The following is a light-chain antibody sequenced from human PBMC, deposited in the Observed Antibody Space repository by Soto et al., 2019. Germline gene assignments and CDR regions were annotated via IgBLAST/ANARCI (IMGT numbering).Light chain of an antibody. J-gene: IGLJ2*01. CDR3: SSYTSSNTLV. CDR2: EVS. Sequence: QSALTQPASVSGSPGQSIIISCTGTSSDVGAYNYVSWYQQHPGKAPKLMIFEVSDRPSGVSNRFSGSKSGNTASLTISGLQAEDEADYYCSSYTSSNTLVFGGGTKVTVL. CDR1: SSDVGAYNY. V-gene: IGLV2-14*01.